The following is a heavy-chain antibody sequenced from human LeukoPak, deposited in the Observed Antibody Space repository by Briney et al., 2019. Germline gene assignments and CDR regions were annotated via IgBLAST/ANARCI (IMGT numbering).Heavy chain of an antibody. D-gene: IGHD3-22*01. CDR3: AKRGVVIRVILVGFHKEAYYFDS. CDR2: IGASGGGT. V-gene: IGHV3-23*01. Sequence: PGGSLRLSCAVSGITLSNYGMSWVRQAPGKGLEWVAGIGASGGGTNYADSVKGRFTISRDNPKNTLYLQMNSLRAEDTAVYFCAKRGVVIRVILVGFHKEAYYFDSWDQGALVTVSS. J-gene: IGHJ4*02. CDR1: GITLSNYG.